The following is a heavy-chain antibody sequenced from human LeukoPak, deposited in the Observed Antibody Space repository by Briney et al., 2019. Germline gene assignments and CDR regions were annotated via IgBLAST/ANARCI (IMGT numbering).Heavy chain of an antibody. Sequence: GRSLRLSCAASGFTFSSYGMHWVRQAPGKGLEWVANINLDGSERFYVDFVKGRFTISRDNADNSMYLQMNSLRAEDTAVYYCGRVIAGAIDYWGQGTLVAVSS. CDR2: INLDGSER. D-gene: IGHD6-13*01. V-gene: IGHV3-7*01. J-gene: IGHJ4*02. CDR1: GFTFSSYG. CDR3: GRVIAGAIDY.